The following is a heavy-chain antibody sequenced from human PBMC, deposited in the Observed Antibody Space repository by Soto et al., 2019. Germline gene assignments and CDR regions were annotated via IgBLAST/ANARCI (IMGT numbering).Heavy chain of an antibody. CDR3: ARDGSMILTE. CDR1: GFTFTTYG. V-gene: IGHV3-33*01. D-gene: IGHD3-22*01. CDR2: IWYDGSNK. Sequence: QVELVEWGGGVVQPGRSLRISCAASGFTFTTYGMHWVRQAPGKGLEWVAHIWYDGSNKYYADSVKGRFTISRDNSKGTVFLQMNSLRAEDTAVYYCARDGSMILTEWGQGTLVNVSS. J-gene: IGHJ4*02.